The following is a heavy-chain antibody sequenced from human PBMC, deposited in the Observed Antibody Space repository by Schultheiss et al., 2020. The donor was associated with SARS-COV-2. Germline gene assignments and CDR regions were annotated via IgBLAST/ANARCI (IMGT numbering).Heavy chain of an antibody. CDR2: TYYRSKWYN. V-gene: IGHV6-1*01. Sequence: SQTLSLTCAISGDSVSSNSAAWNWIRQSPSRGLEWLGRTYYRSKWYNDYAVSVKSRITINPDTSKNQFSLQLNSVTPEDTAVYYCARAEWGCSGDNCYSGNYFDSWGQGTLVTVSS. CDR3: ARAEWGCSGDNCYSGNYFDS. CDR1: GDSVSSNSAA. D-gene: IGHD2-15*01. J-gene: IGHJ4*02.